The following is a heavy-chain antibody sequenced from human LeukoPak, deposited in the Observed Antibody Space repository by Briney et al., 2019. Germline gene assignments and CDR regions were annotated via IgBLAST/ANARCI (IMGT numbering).Heavy chain of an antibody. CDR2: IYYSGST. Sequence: SETLSLTCTVFGGSISSSSYYWGWIRQPPGTGLEWIGSIYYSGSTYYNPSLKSRVTISVDTSKNQFSLKLSSVTAADTAVYYCARHGVAVAGFFDYWGQGTLVTVSS. CDR1: GGSISSSSYY. D-gene: IGHD6-19*01. V-gene: IGHV4-39*01. CDR3: ARHGVAVAGFFDY. J-gene: IGHJ4*02.